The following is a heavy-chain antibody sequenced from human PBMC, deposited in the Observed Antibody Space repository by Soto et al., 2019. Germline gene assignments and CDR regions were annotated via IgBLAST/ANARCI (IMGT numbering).Heavy chain of an antibody. J-gene: IGHJ6*02. Sequence: QVQLQESGPGLVKPSGTLSLTCAVSGGSISSSNWWSWVRQPPGKGLEWIGEIYHSGSTNYNPSLKSRVTISVDKSENQFSLKMSSVTAADTAVYYCARDDGCSFIPGSCYYGMDVWGQGTTVTVSS. CDR2: IYHSGST. CDR3: ARDDGCSFIPGSCYYGMDV. V-gene: IGHV4-4*02. D-gene: IGHD3-10*02. CDR1: GGSISSSNW.